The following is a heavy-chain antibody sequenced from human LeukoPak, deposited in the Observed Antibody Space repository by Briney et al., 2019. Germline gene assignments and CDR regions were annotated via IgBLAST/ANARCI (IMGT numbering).Heavy chain of an antibody. CDR2: ISGSGGST. J-gene: IGHJ4*02. V-gene: IGHV3-23*01. CDR1: GFTFSSYA. CDR3: ANLSVGSSSGWIFDY. D-gene: IGHD6-19*01. Sequence: PGGSLRLSCAASGFTFSSYAMSWVRQAPGKGLEWVSAISGSGGSTYYADSVKGRFTISRDNSKNTLYLQMNSLRAEDTAVYYCANLSVGSSSGWIFDYWGQGTLVTVSS.